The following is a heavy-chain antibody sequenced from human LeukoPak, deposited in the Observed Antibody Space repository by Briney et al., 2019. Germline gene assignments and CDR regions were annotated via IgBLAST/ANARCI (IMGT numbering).Heavy chain of an antibody. CDR2: IKQDGSQK. V-gene: IGHV3-7*01. CDR1: GFTFSSYW. D-gene: IGHD1-26*01. J-gene: IGHJ4*02. CDR3: ARGGGSGCTPCSDY. Sequence: PGGSLRLSCAASGFTFSSYWMSWVRQAPGKGLEWVANIKQDGSQKYYVDSVKGRFTISRDNAKNSLYLQMNGLRAEDTAVYYCARGGGSGCTPCSDYWGPGTLVSVSS.